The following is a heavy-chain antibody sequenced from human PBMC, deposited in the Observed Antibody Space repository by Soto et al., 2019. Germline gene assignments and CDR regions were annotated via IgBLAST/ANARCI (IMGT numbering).Heavy chain of an antibody. CDR2: IDPGDSDA. CDR1: GYRFTNYW. D-gene: IGHD3-10*01. V-gene: IGHV5-51*01. Sequence: LGESLKISCNGSGYRFTNYWIGWVRQIPWKGLEWMGIIDPGDSDARYSPSFQGQVTISVDKSISTAYLQWSSLRASDTAMYYCAARVGSSPLYYYGVDVWGQGTTVTVSS. J-gene: IGHJ6*02. CDR3: AARVGSSPLYYYGVDV.